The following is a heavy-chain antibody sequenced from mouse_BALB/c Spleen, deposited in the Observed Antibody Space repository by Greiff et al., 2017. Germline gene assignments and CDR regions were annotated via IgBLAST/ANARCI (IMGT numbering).Heavy chain of an antibody. CDR1: GFSLTSYG. CDR2: IWGDGST. D-gene: IGHD4-1*01. J-gene: IGHJ3*01. V-gene: IGHV2-3*01. CDR3: ATLGLGFAY. Sequence: VKLQESGPGLVAPSQSLSITCTVSGFSLTSYGVSWVRQPPGKGLEWLGVIWGDGSTNYHSALISRLSINKDNSKCQVYLKLNSLQTDDTATYYCATLGLGFAYWGQGTLVTVSA.